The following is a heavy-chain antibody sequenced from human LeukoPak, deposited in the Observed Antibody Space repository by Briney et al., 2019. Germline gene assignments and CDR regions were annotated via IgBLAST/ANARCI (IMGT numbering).Heavy chain of an antibody. J-gene: IGHJ6*02. CDR3: ARDRLEYYYGMDV. D-gene: IGHD6-19*01. Sequence: PGGSLRLSCAASGFIFSSYSMNWVRQAPGKGLEWVSSISSSSSYIYYADSVKGRFTISRDNAKNSLYLQMNSLRAEDTAVYYCARDRLEYYYGMDVWGQGTTVTVSS. CDR2: ISSSSSYI. CDR1: GFIFSSYS. V-gene: IGHV3-21*01.